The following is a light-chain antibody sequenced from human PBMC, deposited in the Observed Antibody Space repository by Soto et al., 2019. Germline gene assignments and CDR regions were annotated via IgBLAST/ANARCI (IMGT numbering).Light chain of an antibody. CDR1: RSVLYSSNNKNY. CDR3: QQYYNPPRT. Sequence: DSVMTQSPDSLAVSLGERATINCKSSRSVLYSSNNKNYLAWYQQKPGQPPKLLIYWASTRESGVPDRFSGSGSGTDFTLTISSLQAEDVAVYYCQQYYNPPRTFGQRTKVDI. V-gene: IGKV4-1*01. J-gene: IGKJ1*01. CDR2: WAS.